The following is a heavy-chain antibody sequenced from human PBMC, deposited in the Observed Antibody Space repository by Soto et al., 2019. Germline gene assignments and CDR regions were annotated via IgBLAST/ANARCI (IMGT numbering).Heavy chain of an antibody. J-gene: IGHJ5*02. CDR2: TYYRSKRYN. Sequence: SQTLSLSRAISVDSVSNNTAASSWVRHSPSRCREWLGRTYYRSKRYNGYAGSVKSPIPIKPDTSKYQFSWKLNSVTPEETIVYYCGRVLSSGPRDWCDPWGQGTLGTVSS. D-gene: IGHD6-19*01. CDR1: VDSVSNNTAA. CDR3: GRVLSSGPRDWCDP. V-gene: IGHV6-1*01.